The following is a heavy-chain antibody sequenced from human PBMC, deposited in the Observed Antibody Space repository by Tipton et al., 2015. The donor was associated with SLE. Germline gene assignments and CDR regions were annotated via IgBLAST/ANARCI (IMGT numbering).Heavy chain of an antibody. V-gene: IGHV4-61*09. CDR2: IYTSWST. Sequence: TLSLTCTVSGGSINSLPHYWSWIRQPAGKALEWIGHIYTSWSTDYNPPLKSRVTISIDTSKNQFSLKLTSVTAADTAVYYCARLTKGYNSRFDPWGQGTLVTVSS. CDR1: GGSINSLPHY. D-gene: IGHD6-13*01. J-gene: IGHJ5*02. CDR3: ARLTKGYNSRFDP.